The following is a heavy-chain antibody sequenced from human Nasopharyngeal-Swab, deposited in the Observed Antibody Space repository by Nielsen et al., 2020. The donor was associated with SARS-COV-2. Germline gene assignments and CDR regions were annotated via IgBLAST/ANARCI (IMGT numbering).Heavy chain of an antibody. J-gene: IGHJ4*02. CDR1: GFIFTSYA. Sequence: GESLKISCSASGFIFTSYAMHWVRQAPGKGLDYVSAISSNGVSTYYADSVKDRFTMSRDNSKNTLFLHMNSLRPEDTAVYYCARDLSTTVTTRGVLDYWGQGTLVTVSS. CDR2: ISSNGVST. V-gene: IGHV3-64*04. CDR3: ARDLSTTVTTRGVLDY. D-gene: IGHD4-17*01.